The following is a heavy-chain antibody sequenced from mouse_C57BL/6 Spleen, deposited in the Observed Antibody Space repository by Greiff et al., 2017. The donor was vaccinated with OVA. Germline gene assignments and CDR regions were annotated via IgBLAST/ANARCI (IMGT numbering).Heavy chain of an antibody. CDR2: IDPSDSYT. Sequence: QVQLKQPGAELVRPGTSVKLSCKASGYTFTSYWMHWVKQRPGKGLEWIGVIDPSDSYTNYNQKFKGKATLTVDTSSITAYMQLSSLTSEDSAVYYCARRDYDGDDYWGQGTTLTVSS. V-gene: IGHV1-59*01. D-gene: IGHD2-3*01. CDR3: ARRDYDGDDY. J-gene: IGHJ2*01. CDR1: GYTFTSYW.